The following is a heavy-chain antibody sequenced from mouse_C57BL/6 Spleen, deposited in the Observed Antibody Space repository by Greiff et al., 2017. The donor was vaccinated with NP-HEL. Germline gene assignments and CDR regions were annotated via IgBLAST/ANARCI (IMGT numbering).Heavy chain of an antibody. D-gene: IGHD2-5*01. Sequence: VQLQQSGAELVKPGASVKISCKASGYAFSSYWMNWVKQKPGKGLEWIGQIYPGDGDTNYNGKFKGKATLTADKSSSTAYMQLSSLTSEDSAVYFCARGSNYEGLYAYWGQGTLVTVSA. CDR3: ARGSNYEGLYAY. V-gene: IGHV1-80*01. CDR2: IYPGDGDT. CDR1: GYAFSSYW. J-gene: IGHJ3*01.